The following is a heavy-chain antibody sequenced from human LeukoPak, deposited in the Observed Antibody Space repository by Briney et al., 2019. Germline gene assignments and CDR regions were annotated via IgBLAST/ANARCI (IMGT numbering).Heavy chain of an antibody. D-gene: IGHD2-15*01. V-gene: IGHV3-7*01. CDR2: IKQDGSEK. CDR1: GFTFSSYW. J-gene: IGHJ3*02. CDR3: ARVPPYCSGGSCYIDAFDI. Sequence: GGSLRLSCAASGFTFSSYWMSWVRQAPGKGLEWVANIKQDGSEKYYVDSVKGRFTISRDNAKNSLYLQMNSLRAEDTAVYYCARVPPYCSGGSCYIDAFDIWGQGTMVTVSS.